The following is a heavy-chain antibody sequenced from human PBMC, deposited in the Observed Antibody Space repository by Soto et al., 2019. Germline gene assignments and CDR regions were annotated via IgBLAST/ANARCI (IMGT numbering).Heavy chain of an antibody. Sequence: QLQLQESGSGLVKPSQTLSLTCAVSGGSISTVGYSWSWIRQPPGKGLEWMGYIYHSGSTYYNPSLKSRVTLSVDGSKNQFSLRLASVPAADTAVYYCAGGIAARPLGYWGQGTLVTVSS. V-gene: IGHV4-30-2*01. D-gene: IGHD2-15*01. CDR1: GGSISTVGYS. CDR3: AGGIAARPLGY. CDR2: IYHSGST. J-gene: IGHJ4*02.